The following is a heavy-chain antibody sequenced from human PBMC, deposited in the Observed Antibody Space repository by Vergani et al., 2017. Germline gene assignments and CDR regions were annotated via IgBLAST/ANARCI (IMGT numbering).Heavy chain of an antibody. J-gene: IGHJ5*02. Sequence: QLQLQESGSGLVKPSQTLSLTCAVSGGSISSGGYSWSWSRQPPGKGMEWIGYIYHSGSAYYNPSLKSRLTISVDRSKNQFSRKLGSVTAADTAVYYCARGGDYGDPWFDPGSQGTLVTVSS. V-gene: IGHV4-30-2*01. CDR2: IYHSGSA. CDR1: GGSISSGGYS. D-gene: IGHD4-17*01. CDR3: ARGGDYGDPWFDP.